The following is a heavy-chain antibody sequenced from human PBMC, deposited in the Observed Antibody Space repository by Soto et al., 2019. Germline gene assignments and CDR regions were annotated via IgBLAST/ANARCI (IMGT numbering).Heavy chain of an antibody. Sequence: GGSLRLSCAASGFTFSDFAMSWVRQAPGKGLEWVSGIGTSGGTAHLADSVKGRFTISRDNSKSTLYLQMNSLRAEDTAIYYCGKDPNGDYIGAFDIWGQGTMVTVSS. CDR2: IGTSGGTA. V-gene: IGHV3-23*01. CDR3: GKDPNGDYIGAFDI. CDR1: GFTFSDFA. D-gene: IGHD4-17*01. J-gene: IGHJ3*02.